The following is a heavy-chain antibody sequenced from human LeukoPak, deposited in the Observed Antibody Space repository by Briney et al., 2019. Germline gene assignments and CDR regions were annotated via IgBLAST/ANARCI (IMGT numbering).Heavy chain of an antibody. CDR2: VYYSGST. CDR1: GGSISSGGYY. J-gene: IGHJ6*04. CDR3: ARAGATGFDWLLSGYYYYGMDV. Sequence: SETLSLTCTVSGGSISSGGYYWSWIRQHPGKGLEWIGYVYYSGSTYYNPSLKSRVTISVDTSKNQFSLKLSSVTAADTAVYYCARAGATGFDWLLSGYYYYGMDVWGKGTTVTVSS. D-gene: IGHD3-9*01. V-gene: IGHV4-31*03.